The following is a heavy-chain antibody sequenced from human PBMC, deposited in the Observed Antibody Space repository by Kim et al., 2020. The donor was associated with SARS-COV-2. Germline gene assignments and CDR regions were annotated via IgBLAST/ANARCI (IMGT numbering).Heavy chain of an antibody. V-gene: IGHV3-30*07. D-gene: IGHD3-10*01. Sequence: KGRFTISRDNSKNTLYLQMNSLRAEDTAVYYCARTHRPITMVRGGGWFDPWGQGTLVTVSS. J-gene: IGHJ5*02. CDR3: ARTHRPITMVRGGGWFDP.